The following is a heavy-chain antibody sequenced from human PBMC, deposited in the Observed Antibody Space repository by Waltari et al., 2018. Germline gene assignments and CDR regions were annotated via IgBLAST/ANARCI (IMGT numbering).Heavy chain of an antibody. CDR2: MSYNGAT. D-gene: IGHD1-1*01. Sequence: QLQLQESGPGLVKPSATLSLTCSVSGGSITSNRNYWGWIRQPPGQGLEWIGTMSYNGATYSSPSLKSRVTISRDTSKNQLSLKLGSVTAADTAVYYCATYLGASLGTAAFDVWGQGTMVTVSS. CDR3: ATYLGASLGTAAFDV. V-gene: IGHV4-39*01. CDR1: GGSITSNRNY. J-gene: IGHJ3*01.